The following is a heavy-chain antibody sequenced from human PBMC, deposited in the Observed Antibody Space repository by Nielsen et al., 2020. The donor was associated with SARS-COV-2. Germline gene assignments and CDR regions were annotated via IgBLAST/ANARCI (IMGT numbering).Heavy chain of an antibody. CDR3: ARAPFYGSNSRGPFDY. V-gene: IGHV4-59*11. D-gene: IGHD4-23*01. CDR1: GDSITSQY. Sequence: SETLSLTCAVSGDSITSQYWGWIRQPPGRGLERIGYIYYSGSPTYNPSLKSRVAISMDTSKNQFSLKVTSMTAADTAVYFCARAPFYGSNSRGPFDYWGRGTLVTVSS. CDR2: IYYSGSP. J-gene: IGHJ4*01.